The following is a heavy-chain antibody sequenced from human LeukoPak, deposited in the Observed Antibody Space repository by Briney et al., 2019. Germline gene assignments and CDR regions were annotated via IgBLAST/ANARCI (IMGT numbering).Heavy chain of an antibody. D-gene: IGHD6-19*01. Sequence: SETLSFTCTVSGYSISSSDWWAWIRQSSGKGLEWIGYIYYTGSTYYNPSLKSRATMSVDTSKNQFSLKLSSMTAVDTAVYYCARKYDSGWYDYWGQGILVTVSS. CDR3: ARKYDSGWYDY. V-gene: IGHV4-28*01. J-gene: IGHJ4*02. CDR2: IYYTGST. CDR1: GYSISSSDW.